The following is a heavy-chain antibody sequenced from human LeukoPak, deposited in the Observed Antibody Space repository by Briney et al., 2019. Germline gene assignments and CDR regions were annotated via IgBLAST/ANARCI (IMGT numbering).Heavy chain of an antibody. J-gene: IGHJ1*01. D-gene: IGHD3-16*02. Sequence: ASVKVSCKASGYTFTSYGISWVRRAPGQGLEWMGWISAYNGNTNYAQKLQGRVTMTTDTSTSTAYMELRSLRSDDTAVYYCARDPVWRSYRRIGYFQHWGQGTLVTVSS. CDR1: GYTFTSYG. CDR3: ARDPVWRSYRRIGYFQH. V-gene: IGHV1-18*01. CDR2: ISAYNGNT.